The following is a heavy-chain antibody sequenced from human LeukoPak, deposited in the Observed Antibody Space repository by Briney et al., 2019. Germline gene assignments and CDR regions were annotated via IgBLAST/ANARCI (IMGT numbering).Heavy chain of an antibody. Sequence: PGGSLRLSCAASGFTFDDYAMHWVRQAPGKGPEWVSLISGDGVSTYYADSVKGRFTISRDNSKNSLYLQMNSLRIEDTALYYCAKDQIQLWSFDYWGQGTLVTVSS. D-gene: IGHD5-18*01. CDR3: AKDQIQLWSFDY. CDR2: ISGDGVST. CDR1: GFTFDDYA. J-gene: IGHJ4*02. V-gene: IGHV3-43*02.